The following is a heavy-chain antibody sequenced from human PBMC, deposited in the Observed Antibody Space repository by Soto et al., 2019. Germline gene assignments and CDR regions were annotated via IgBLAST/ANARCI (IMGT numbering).Heavy chain of an antibody. CDR1: GFIFNDYG. D-gene: IGHD2-15*01. J-gene: IGHJ4*02. CDR3: ARWGCSGSNCNLNQRSFDL. V-gene: IGHV3-33*01. CDR2: IWYDGSNK. Sequence: QVQLVESGGGVVQPGRSLRLSCAASGFIFNDYGMHWVRQAPGKGLEWVAVIWYDGSNKDYADSVRGRFTFSRDNSRNKMSLQMNILRVEDPALYYCARWGCSGSNCNLNQRSFDLWGQGTLVTGSS.